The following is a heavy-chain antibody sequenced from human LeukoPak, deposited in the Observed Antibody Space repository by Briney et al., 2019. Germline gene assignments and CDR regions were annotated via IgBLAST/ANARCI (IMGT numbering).Heavy chain of an antibody. V-gene: IGHV1-2*02. J-gene: IGHJ4*02. D-gene: IGHD3-9*01. CDR1: GGTFSSYA. Sequence: GASVKVSCKASGGTFSSYAINWVRQAPGQGLEWMGWINPNSGCTNYAQKFQGRVTMTRDTSISTVYMELSRLRSDDTAVYYCAKSEILSGQIDYWGQGTLVTVSS. CDR3: AKSEILSGQIDY. CDR2: INPNSGCT.